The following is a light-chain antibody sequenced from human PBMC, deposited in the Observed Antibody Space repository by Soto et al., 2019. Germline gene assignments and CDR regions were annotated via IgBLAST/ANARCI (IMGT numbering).Light chain of an antibody. Sequence: EVVLTQSPGTLSLSPGESATLSCRASQTVGNNYLAWYQQKPGQAPRLVIYGASTRATGIPDRFGGSGSGTDFTLTISRLEPEDLAVYYCHRYGTTQLTFGGGTKVEIK. J-gene: IGKJ4*01. CDR3: HRYGTTQLT. V-gene: IGKV3-20*01. CDR2: GAS. CDR1: QTVGNNY.